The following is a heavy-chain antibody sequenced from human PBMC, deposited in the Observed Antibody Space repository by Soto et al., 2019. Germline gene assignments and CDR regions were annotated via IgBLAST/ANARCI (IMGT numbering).Heavy chain of an antibody. CDR3: AKETTNIANIDY. V-gene: IGHV3-48*03. CDR1: GFTFDNYE. CDR2: ISRGGSTM. J-gene: IGHJ4*01. D-gene: IGHD4-17*01. Sequence: GGSLRLSCAASGFTFDNYEMNWVRQAPGKGLEWVSYISRGGSTMDYADSVKGRFTISRDNSKNSLFLQMNSLRAEDTAVYYCAKETTNIANIDYWGQGTLVTVSS.